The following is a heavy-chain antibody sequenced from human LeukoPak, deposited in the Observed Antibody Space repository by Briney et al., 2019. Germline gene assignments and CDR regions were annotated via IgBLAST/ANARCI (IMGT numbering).Heavy chain of an antibody. CDR1: GFTFSSYA. J-gene: IGHJ6*02. Sequence: GGSLRLSCAASGFTFSSYAMSWVRQAPGKGLEWVSAISGSGDSTSYADSVKGRFTISRDNAKNTLYLQMNSLRAEDTAVYYCAREGPSSGWYPYYYYGMDVWGQGTTVTVSS. V-gene: IGHV3-23*01. CDR3: AREGPSSGWYPYYYYGMDV. CDR2: ISGSGDST. D-gene: IGHD6-19*01.